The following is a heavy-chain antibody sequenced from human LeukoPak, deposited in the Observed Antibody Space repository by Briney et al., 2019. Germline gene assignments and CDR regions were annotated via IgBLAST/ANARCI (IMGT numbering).Heavy chain of an antibody. V-gene: IGHV3-9*01. CDR2: ISWNSGSI. J-gene: IGHJ4*02. CDR3: ARVFHWGFDY. D-gene: IGHD7-27*01. CDR1: GFTFDDYA. Sequence: GGSLRLSCAASGFTFDDYAMHWVRQAPGKGLEWVSGISWNSGSIGYADSVKGRFTISRDNAKNSPYLQMNSLRAEDTAVYYCARVFHWGFDYWGQGTLVTVSS.